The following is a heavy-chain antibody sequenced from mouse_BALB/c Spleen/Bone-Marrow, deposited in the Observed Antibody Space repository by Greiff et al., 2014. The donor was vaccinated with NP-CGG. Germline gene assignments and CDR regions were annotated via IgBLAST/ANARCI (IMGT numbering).Heavy chain of an antibody. CDR3: ARSGTRGNYAMDY. J-gene: IGHJ4*01. V-gene: IGHV1-37*01. CDR1: GYSLTGYT. CDR2: INTYNGGT. D-gene: IGHD4-1*01. Sequence: EVQLQQSRPEMVKPGSSMKISCKASGYSLTGYTMNWVKQSHGKNLEWIGLINTYNGGTNYNQKFKGKATLTVDKSSSTAYMELLSLTSEDSAVYYCARSGTRGNYAMDYWGQGTSVTVSS.